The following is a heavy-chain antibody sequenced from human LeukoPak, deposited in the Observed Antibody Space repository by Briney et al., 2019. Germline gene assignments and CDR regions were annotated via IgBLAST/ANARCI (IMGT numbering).Heavy chain of an antibody. CDR1: GFTFTSSA. V-gene: IGHV1-58*02. D-gene: IGHD1-26*01. J-gene: IGHJ3*02. CDR3: AASRGSSTDAFDI. Sequence: GTSVKVSCKASGFTFTSSAMQWVRQARGQRLEWIGWIVVGSGNTNYAQKFQERVTITGDMSTSTAYMELSSLRSEDTAVYYCAASRGSSTDAFDIWGQGTMVTVSS. CDR2: IVVGSGNT.